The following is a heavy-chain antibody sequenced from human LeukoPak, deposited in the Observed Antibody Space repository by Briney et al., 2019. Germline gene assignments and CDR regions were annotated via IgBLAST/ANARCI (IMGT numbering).Heavy chain of an antibody. CDR1: GGSISSYY. CDR3: ARGSGLPGTYYYDY. CDR2: IYTSGST. J-gene: IGHJ4*02. D-gene: IGHD3-10*01. V-gene: IGHV4-4*07. Sequence: SETLSLTCTVSGGSISSYYWSWIRQPAGKGLEWIGRIYTSGSTNYNPSLKSRVTMSVDTSKNQFSLKLSSVTAAYTAVYYCARGSGLPGTYYYDYWGQGTLSPSPQ.